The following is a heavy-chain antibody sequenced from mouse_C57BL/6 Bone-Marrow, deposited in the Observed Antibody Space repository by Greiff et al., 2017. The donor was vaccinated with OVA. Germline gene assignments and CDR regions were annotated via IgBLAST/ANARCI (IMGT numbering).Heavy chain of an antibody. J-gene: IGHJ2*01. V-gene: IGHV1-50*01. Sequence: VQLQQPGAELVKPGASVTLSCKASGYTFTSYWMQWVKQRPGQGLEWIGEIDPSDSYTNYNQKFKGKARLTVDTSSSTAYMQLSSRTSEDSAVYYCARDYYGSSLDYCDYGGQGTTLTVSS. D-gene: IGHD1-1*01. CDR3: ARDYYGSSLDYCDY. CDR2: IDPSDSYT. CDR1: GYTFTSYW.